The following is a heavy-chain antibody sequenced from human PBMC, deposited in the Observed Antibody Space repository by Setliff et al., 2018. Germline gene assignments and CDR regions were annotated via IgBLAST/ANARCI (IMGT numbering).Heavy chain of an antibody. CDR3: VGDYQSFF. CDR1: GFTFINHW. D-gene: IGHD2-2*01. V-gene: IGHV3-74*01. Sequence: GESLKISCAASGFTFINHWMHWVRQVPGKGLMWVARIGDGGGGTTYADSVKGRFTISRDNTKNALFLQMNDLRVEDTALYYCVGDYQSFFWGHGALVTVSS. CDR2: IGDGGGGT. J-gene: IGHJ4*01.